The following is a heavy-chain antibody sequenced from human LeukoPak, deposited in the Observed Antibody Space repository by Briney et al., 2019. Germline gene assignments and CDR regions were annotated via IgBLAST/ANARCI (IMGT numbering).Heavy chain of an antibody. D-gene: IGHD1-20*01. V-gene: IGHV3-73*01. CDR1: GFIFSGSD. Sequence: GESLKLSCATSGFIFSGSDIHWVRQASGRGLEWVGRIRTKLRNYSTAYAASVKGRFTISRDDSGDTAYLQMNSLKTEDTAVYYCTTYISGHYWGQGTLVTVPS. CDR3: TTYISGHY. J-gene: IGHJ4*02. CDR2: IRTKLRNYST.